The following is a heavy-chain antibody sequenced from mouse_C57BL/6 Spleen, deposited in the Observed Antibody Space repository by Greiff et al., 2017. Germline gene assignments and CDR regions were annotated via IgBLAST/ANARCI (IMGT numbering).Heavy chain of an antibody. Sequence: EVQLVESGTVLARPGASVKMSCKTSGYTFTSYWMHWVKQRPGQGLEWIGAIYPGNSDTSYNQKFKGKAKLTAVTSASTAYMELSSLTDEDSAVDYCTLRRPPYAMDYWGQGTSVTVSS. J-gene: IGHJ4*01. CDR2: IYPGNSDT. CDR1: GYTFTSYW. D-gene: IGHD2-12*01. V-gene: IGHV1-5*01. CDR3: TLRRPPYAMDY.